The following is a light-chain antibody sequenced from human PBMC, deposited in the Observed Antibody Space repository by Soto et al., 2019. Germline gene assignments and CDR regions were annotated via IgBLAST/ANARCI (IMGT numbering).Light chain of an antibody. CDR2: GSS. CDR3: QQYRSSPFT. Sequence: EIVLTQSPGTLSLSPGERATLSCWASQSISSNYLAWYQQKPGQAPRLLISGSSIMATGIPKRFSGSASGTNFTLTISSLEPEDFAVFYCQQYRSSPFTFGPGTKVDFK. J-gene: IGKJ3*01. V-gene: IGKV3-20*01. CDR1: QSISSNY.